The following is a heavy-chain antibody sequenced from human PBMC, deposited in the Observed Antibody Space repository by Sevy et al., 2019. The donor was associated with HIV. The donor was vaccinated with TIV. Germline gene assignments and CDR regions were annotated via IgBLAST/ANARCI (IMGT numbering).Heavy chain of an antibody. CDR3: ARESPGSTVAYFDY. CDR1: GFTFSTYW. CDR2: IKYDGSDK. D-gene: IGHD4-17*01. V-gene: IGHV3-7*01. J-gene: IGHJ4*02. Sequence: GGSLRLSCAASGFTFSTYWMSWLRQAPGKGLEWVAYIKYDGSDKYYVDSARGRFTISRENAKNSLYLQVNSLRAEDTAVYFCARESPGSTVAYFDYWGQRTLVTVSS.